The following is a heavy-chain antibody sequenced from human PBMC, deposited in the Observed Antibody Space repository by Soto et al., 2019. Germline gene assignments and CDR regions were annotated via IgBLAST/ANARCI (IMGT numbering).Heavy chain of an antibody. CDR3: ARVSPSSRAAEP. CDR1: GYTFTSYG. CDR2: ISAYNGNT. J-gene: IGHJ5*02. V-gene: IGHV1-18*01. D-gene: IGHD6-13*01. Sequence: QVQLVQSGAEVKKPGASVRVSCKASGYTFTSYGISWARQAPGQGLEWMGWISAYNGNTNYAQRLQGRVTMTTDTSTTTAYMEMRSLKSDDTAVYYCARVSPSSRAAEPWGQGTLVTVS.